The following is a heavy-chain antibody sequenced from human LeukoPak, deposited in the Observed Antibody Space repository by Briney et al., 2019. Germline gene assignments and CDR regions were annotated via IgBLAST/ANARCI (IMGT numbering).Heavy chain of an antibody. D-gene: IGHD6-13*01. Sequence: PGGSLRLSCAASGFTFDDYGMSWVRQAPGKGLEGVSGISTDGGNTHYADSVKGRFTISRDNAKSSLYLQMNSLRAEDTAFYYCARDLSTSWGSDYWGQGTLVTVSS. CDR3: ARDLSTSWGSDY. CDR1: GFTFDDYG. J-gene: IGHJ4*02. CDR2: ISTDGGNT. V-gene: IGHV3-20*04.